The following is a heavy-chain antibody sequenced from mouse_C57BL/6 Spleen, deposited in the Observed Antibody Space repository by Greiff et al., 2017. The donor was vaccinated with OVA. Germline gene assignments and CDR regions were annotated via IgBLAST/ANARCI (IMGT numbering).Heavy chain of an antibody. V-gene: IGHV1-72*01. D-gene: IGHD3-2*02. CDR3: AREKAAAQGYYAMDY. J-gene: IGHJ4*01. CDR2: IDPNSGGT. Sequence: VQLQQPGAELVKPGASVKLSCKASGYTFTSYWMHWVKQRPGRGLEWIGRIDPNSGGTKYNEKFKSKATLTVDKPSSTAYMQLSSLTSEDSAVYYCAREKAAAQGYYAMDYWGQGTSVTVSS. CDR1: GYTFTSYW.